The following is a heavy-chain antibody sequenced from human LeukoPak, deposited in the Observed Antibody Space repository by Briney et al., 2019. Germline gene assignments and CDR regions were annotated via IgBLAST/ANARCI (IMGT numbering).Heavy chain of an antibody. D-gene: IGHD3-22*01. CDR1: GGTFSSYA. CDR3: ARDRLLRKPSKSYYYDSSGPADY. V-gene: IGHV1-69*13. J-gene: IGHJ4*02. Sequence: SVKVSCKASGGTFSSYAISWVRQAPGQGLEWMGGIIPIFGTANYAQKFQGRVTITADESTSTAYMELSSLRSEDTAVYYCARDRLLRKPSKSYYYDSSGPADYWGQGTLVTVSS. CDR2: IIPIFGTA.